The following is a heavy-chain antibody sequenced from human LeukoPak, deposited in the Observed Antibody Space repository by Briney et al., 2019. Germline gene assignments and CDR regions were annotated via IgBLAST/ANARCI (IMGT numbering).Heavy chain of an antibody. CDR3: VRDMSSAGDDY. Sequence: GASVKVSCKASGYTFTSYGINWVRQAPGLGLEWMGWISAYNGNTSYAQKLQGRVTMTTDTSTSTAYMELRSLRSDDTAVYYCVRDMSSAGDDYWGQGTLVTVSP. CDR2: ISAYNGNT. CDR1: GYTFTSYG. V-gene: IGHV1-18*01. D-gene: IGHD6-19*01. J-gene: IGHJ4*02.